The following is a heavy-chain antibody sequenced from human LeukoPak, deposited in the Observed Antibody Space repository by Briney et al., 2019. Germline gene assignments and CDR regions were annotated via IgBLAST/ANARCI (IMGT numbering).Heavy chain of an antibody. D-gene: IGHD3-22*01. V-gene: IGHV1-2*02. CDR3: ARVRDLRSYDSSVYFDFDY. J-gene: IGHJ4*02. CDR2: INPNSGGT. Sequence: ASVKVSCKASGYTFTGYYMHWVRQAPGQGLEWMGWINPNSGGTNYAQKFQGRVTMTRDTSISTAYMELSRLRSDDTAVYYCARVRDLRSYDSSVYFDFDYWGQGTLVTVSS. CDR1: GYTFTGYY.